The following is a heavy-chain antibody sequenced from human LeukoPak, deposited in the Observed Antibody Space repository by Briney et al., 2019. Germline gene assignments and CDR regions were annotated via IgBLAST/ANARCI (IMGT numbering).Heavy chain of an antibody. D-gene: IGHD2-15*01. J-gene: IGHJ6*02. CDR1: GGSFSGYY. Sequence: SETLSLTCAVYGGSFSGYYWSWIRQPPGKGLEWIGYIYYSGSTNYNPSLKSRVTISVDTSKNQFSLKLSSVTAADTAVYYCARAGYCSGGSCYLRYYYYYGMDVWGQGTTVTVSS. CDR2: IYYSGST. V-gene: IGHV4-59*01. CDR3: ARAGYCSGGSCYLRYYYYYGMDV.